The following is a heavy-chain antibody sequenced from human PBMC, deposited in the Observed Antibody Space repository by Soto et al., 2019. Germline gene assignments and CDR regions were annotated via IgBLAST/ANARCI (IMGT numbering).Heavy chain of an antibody. CDR2: ISTYSGDT. D-gene: IGHD5-12*01. CDR3: ARHHSPTTSDNWFDP. Sequence: QVHLVQSGVEVKTPGASVKVSCQASGYTFFTYDISWVRQAPGQGLEWMGWISTYSGDTKYAQKFQGRVTMTTDTSTTTAYLELRSLRSDDTAVYYCARHHSPTTSDNWFDPWGQGTMVNVSS. CDR1: GYTFFTYD. V-gene: IGHV1-18*01. J-gene: IGHJ5*02.